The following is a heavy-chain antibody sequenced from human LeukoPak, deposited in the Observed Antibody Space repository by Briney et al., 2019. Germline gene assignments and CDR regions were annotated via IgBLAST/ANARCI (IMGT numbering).Heavy chain of an antibody. CDR3: ARRLYYYNSSGYYPIYYYYYMDV. V-gene: IGHV1-46*01. CDR2: INPSGGST. D-gene: IGHD3-22*01. J-gene: IGHJ6*03. Sequence: ASVKVSCKASGYTFTSYYMHWVRQAPGQGLEWMGIINPSGGSTSYAQKLQGRVTMTRDMSTSTVYMELSSLRSEDTAVYYCARRLYYYNSSGYYPIYYYYYMDVWGKGTTVTISS. CDR1: GYTFTSYY.